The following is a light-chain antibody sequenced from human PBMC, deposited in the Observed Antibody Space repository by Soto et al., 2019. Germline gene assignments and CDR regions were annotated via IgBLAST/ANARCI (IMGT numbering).Light chain of an antibody. CDR2: VTS. J-gene: IGLJ3*02. CDR3: QSYDSSLSGLV. V-gene: IGLV1-40*01. Sequence: QSVLTQPPSVSGAPGQRVTLSCTGSSSNIGAGYGVHWYQQLPGTAPKLLIYVTSNRPPRVPDRFSGSKSGTSAALAITGLRGEDEADYYCQSYDSSLSGLVFGGGTKLTVL. CDR1: SSNIGAGYG.